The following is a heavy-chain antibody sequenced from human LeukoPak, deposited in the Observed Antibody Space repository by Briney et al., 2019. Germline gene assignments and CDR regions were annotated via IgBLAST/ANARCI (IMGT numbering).Heavy chain of an antibody. CDR2: SYHSGST. CDR3: VRAGTVGKHWFDP. CDR1: GGSISSGGYY. J-gene: IGHJ5*02. Sequence: KPSETLSLTCTVSGGSISSGGYYWSWIRQDPGKGLEWIGYSYHSGSTYYNPSLQSRVSISVDTSKNQFSLNLTSVTAADTAVCYCVRAGTVGKHWFDPWGQGALVTVSS. V-gene: IGHV4-31*03. D-gene: IGHD6-13*01.